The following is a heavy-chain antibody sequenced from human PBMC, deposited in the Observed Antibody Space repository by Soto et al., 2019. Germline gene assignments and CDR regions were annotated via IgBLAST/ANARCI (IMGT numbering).Heavy chain of an antibody. CDR1: GYTFTSYW. D-gene: IGHD3-16*01. CDR3: SRRGGRIRDLGGGGYYYGMDV. J-gene: IGHJ6*02. CDR2: IDPSDSYT. Sequence: GESLKISCKASGYTFTSYWIAWVRQMPGKGLEWMGRIDPSDSYTNYSPSFQGHVTISADKSISTAYLQWSSLKASDTAMYYCSRRGGRIRDLGGGGYYYGMDVWGQGTTVTVSS. V-gene: IGHV5-10-1*01.